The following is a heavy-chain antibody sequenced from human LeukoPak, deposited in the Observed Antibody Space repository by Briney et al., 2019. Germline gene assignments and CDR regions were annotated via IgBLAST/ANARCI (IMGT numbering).Heavy chain of an antibody. CDR1: GFTFSTSG. CDR3: AKDPYSSSPYYFDY. J-gene: IGHJ4*02. D-gene: IGHD6-6*01. CDR2: IRYDGTNK. Sequence: GSLRLSCAASGFTFSTSGMHWVRQAPGKGLEWVAFIRYDGTNKYYADSVKGRFTISRDNSKNTLYLQMNSLRPEDTAVYYCAKDPYSSSPYYFDYWGQGTLVTVSS. V-gene: IGHV3-30*02.